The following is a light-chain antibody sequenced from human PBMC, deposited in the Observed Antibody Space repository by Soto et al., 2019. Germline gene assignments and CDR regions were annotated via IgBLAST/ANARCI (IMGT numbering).Light chain of an antibody. Sequence: DIQMTQSPSSLSASVGDTVTITCRASQSVSNYLNWYQQKPGEAPNLLVYTASTLQSGLPSRFSGSGSETDFTLTISGLQPADSATYFCQQSYSTPWTFGQGTTVEIK. CDR3: QQSYSTPWT. J-gene: IGKJ1*01. CDR1: QSVSNY. V-gene: IGKV1-39*01. CDR2: TAS.